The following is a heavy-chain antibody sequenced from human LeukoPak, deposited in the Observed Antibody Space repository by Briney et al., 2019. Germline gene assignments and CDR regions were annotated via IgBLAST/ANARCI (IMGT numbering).Heavy chain of an antibody. CDR2: IYYSGST. J-gene: IGHJ5*02. CDR3: ARSRSDWFRAARFDP. Sequence: SETLSLTCTVSGGSISSTRYYWGWIRQPPGKGLEWIGSIYYSGSTYYNPSLKSRVTMSVDRSKNQFSLKLSSVTAADTAVYYCARSRSDWFRAARFDPWGQGTLVTVSS. CDR1: GGSISSTRYY. V-gene: IGHV4-39*01. D-gene: IGHD3-9*01.